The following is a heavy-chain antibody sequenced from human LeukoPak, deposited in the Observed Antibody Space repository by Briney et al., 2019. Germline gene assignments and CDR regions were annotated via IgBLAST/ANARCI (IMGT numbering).Heavy chain of an antibody. CDR3: ARGNLEYQLLYPYYYYGMDV. Sequence: ASVKVSCKASGYTFTSYGISWVRQAPGQGLEWMGWISAYNGNTNYAQKLQGRVTMTTDTSTSTAYMELRSLRSDDTAVYYCARGNLEYQLLYPYYYYGMDVWSQGTTVTVSS. V-gene: IGHV1-18*01. CDR1: GYTFTSYG. J-gene: IGHJ6*02. D-gene: IGHD2-2*02. CDR2: ISAYNGNT.